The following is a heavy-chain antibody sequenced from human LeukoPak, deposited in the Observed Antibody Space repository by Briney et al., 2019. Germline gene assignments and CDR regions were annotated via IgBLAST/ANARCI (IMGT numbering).Heavy chain of an antibody. CDR2: IYTSGST. CDR3: ARDHSGYDSENYFDY. CDR1: GGSISNDY. J-gene: IGHJ4*02. D-gene: IGHD5-12*01. V-gene: IGHV4-4*07. Sequence: SETLSLTCTVSGGSISNDYWSWIRQAAGKELEWPGRIYTSGSTNYNPSLKSRVTISVDTSKNQFSLNLSSVTAAGTALYYCARDHSGYDSENYFDYWGQGTLVTVSS.